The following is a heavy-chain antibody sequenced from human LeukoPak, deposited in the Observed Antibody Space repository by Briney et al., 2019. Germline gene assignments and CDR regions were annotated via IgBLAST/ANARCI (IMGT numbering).Heavy chain of an antibody. Sequence: PGGSLRLSCAAYGFTFSSYAMSWVRQAPRTGLEWFSTVSGRGGSTYYADSVKGRFTISRDNSKNTLYLQMNSLRAEDTAVYYCAKSGSGYVKGFDYWGQGTLVTVSS. CDR1: GFTFSSYA. D-gene: IGHD5-12*01. CDR2: VSGRGGST. J-gene: IGHJ4*02. V-gene: IGHV3-23*01. CDR3: AKSGSGYVKGFDY.